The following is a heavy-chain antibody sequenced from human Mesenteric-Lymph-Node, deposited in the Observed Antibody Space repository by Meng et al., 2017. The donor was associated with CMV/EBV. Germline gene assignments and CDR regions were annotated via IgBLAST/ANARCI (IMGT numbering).Heavy chain of an antibody. CDR1: GFTFNTYW. J-gene: IGHJ6*02. CDR2: INNGGSST. Sequence: GGSLRLSCAASGFTFNTYWMHWVRQAPGKGLVWVSRINNGGSSTSYADSVKGRFTISRDNAKNTLHLQMDSLRAEDTAVYYCVRVASGYNDYYAMDVWGQGTTVTVSS. CDR3: VRVASGYNDYYAMDV. V-gene: IGHV3-74*01. D-gene: IGHD3-9*01.